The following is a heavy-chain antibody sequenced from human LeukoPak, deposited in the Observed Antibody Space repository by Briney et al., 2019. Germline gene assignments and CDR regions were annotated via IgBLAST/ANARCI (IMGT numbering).Heavy chain of an antibody. Sequence: GGSLRLSCAASGFTFSSYGMHWVRQAPGKGLEWVAVIWYDGSNKYYADSVKGRFTISRDNSKNTLYLQMNSLRAEGTAVYYCARDRVVRGVKEYFDYWGQGTLVTASS. V-gene: IGHV3-33*01. D-gene: IGHD3-10*01. J-gene: IGHJ4*02. CDR1: GFTFSSYG. CDR3: ARDRVVRGVKEYFDY. CDR2: IWYDGSNK.